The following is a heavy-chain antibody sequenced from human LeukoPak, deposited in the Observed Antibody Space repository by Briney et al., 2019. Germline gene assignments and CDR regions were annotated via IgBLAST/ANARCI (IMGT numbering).Heavy chain of an antibody. D-gene: IGHD6-19*01. CDR3: ASLAVAGTELDY. CDR1: GFTFSSYA. J-gene: IGHJ4*02. Sequence: PGGSLRLSCAASGFTFSSYAMSWVRQAPGKGLEWVSSISSSSSYIYYADSVKGRFTISRDNAKNSLYLQMNSLRAEDTAVYYCASLAVAGTELDYWGQGTLVTVSS. CDR2: ISSSSSYI. V-gene: IGHV3-21*01.